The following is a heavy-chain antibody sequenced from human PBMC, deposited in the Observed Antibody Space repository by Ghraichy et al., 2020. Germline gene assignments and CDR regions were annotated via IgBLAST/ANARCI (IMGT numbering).Heavy chain of an antibody. J-gene: IGHJ4*02. V-gene: IGHV3-23*01. CDR3: AKDQYSNYGDYFDY. CDR1: GFTFSSYA. CDR2: ISGSGGST. Sequence: GESLNISCAASGFTFSSYAMSWVRQAPGKGLEWVSAISGSGGSTYYADSVKGRFTISRDNSKNTLYLQMNSLRAEDTAVYYCAKDQYSNYGDYFDYWGQGTLVTVSS. D-gene: IGHD4-11*01.